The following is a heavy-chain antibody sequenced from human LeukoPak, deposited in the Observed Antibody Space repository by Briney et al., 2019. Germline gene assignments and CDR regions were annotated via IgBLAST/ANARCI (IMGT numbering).Heavy chain of an antibody. Sequence: PGGSLRLSCAASGFTFSSYGMHWVRQAPGKGLEWVAFIRYDGSNKYYADSVKGRFTISRDNSKNTLYLQMNSLRAEDTAVYYCAKDSRIAVAGTADYWGQGTLVTVSS. CDR2: IRYDGSNK. V-gene: IGHV3-30*02. CDR1: GFTFSSYG. CDR3: AKDSRIAVAGTADY. J-gene: IGHJ4*02. D-gene: IGHD6-19*01.